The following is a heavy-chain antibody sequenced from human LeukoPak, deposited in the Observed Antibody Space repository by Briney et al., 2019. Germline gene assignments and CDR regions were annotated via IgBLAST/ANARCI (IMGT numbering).Heavy chain of an antibody. V-gene: IGHV3-21*01. CDR2: ISSSSSYI. CDR1: GFTFSSYS. Sequence: GGSLRLSCAASGFTFSSYSMNWVRQAPGKGLEWVSSISSSSSYIYYADSVKGRFTISRDNAKNSPYLQMNSLRAEDTAVYYCARDGGYSSGWSDYWGQGTLVTVSS. J-gene: IGHJ4*02. CDR3: ARDGGYSSGWSDY. D-gene: IGHD6-19*01.